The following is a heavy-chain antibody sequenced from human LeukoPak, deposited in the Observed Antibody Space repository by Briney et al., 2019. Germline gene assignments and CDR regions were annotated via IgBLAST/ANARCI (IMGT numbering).Heavy chain of an antibody. V-gene: IGHV3-30*18. Sequence: PGGSLRLSCAASGFTFSSYGMHWVRQAPGKGLECVAVISYDGSNKYYADSVKGRFTISRDNSKNTLYLQMNSLRAEDTAVYYCAKEGSRAVAAHSNWFDPWGQGTLVTVSS. D-gene: IGHD6-19*01. CDR1: GFTFSSYG. CDR2: ISYDGSNK. CDR3: AKEGSRAVAAHSNWFDP. J-gene: IGHJ5*02.